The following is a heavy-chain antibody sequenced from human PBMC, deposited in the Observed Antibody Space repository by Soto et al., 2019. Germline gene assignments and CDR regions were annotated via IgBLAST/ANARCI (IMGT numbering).Heavy chain of an antibody. CDR1: GFTFINAW. CDR3: NTDPAPFTGSGY. J-gene: IGHJ4*02. Sequence: EVQLVESGGGVVEPGGSLRLSCAASGFTFINAWMNWVRQAPGKGLEWVGRIRGKTDGGTTDEAAPVKGRSTISRDDSKNTLYLHMNSLKTAAPAVYYFNTDPAPFTGSGYWRQGTLVTVS. V-gene: IGHV3-15*07. CDR2: IRGKTDGGTT. D-gene: IGHD2-8*02.